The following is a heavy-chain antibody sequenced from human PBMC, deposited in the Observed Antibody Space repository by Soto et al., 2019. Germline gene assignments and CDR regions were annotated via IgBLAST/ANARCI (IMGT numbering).Heavy chain of an antibody. CDR2: IDPSDSHT. J-gene: IGHJ6*02. CDR3: ARSPHVLDSIGCCSPVYYGMDV. V-gene: IGHV5-10-1*01. D-gene: IGHD3-22*01. CDR1: GYSFTNYW. Sequence: GESLKISSKGSGYSFTNYWISWVRQMPVKGLEWMGRIDPSDSHTNYSPSFQGHVTISADKYVSTAYLQWSSLKASDTAMYYCARSPHVLDSIGCCSPVYYGMDVSGQGATVTVSS.